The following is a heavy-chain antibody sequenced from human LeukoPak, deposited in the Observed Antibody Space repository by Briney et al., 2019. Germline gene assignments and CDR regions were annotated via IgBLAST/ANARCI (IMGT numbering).Heavy chain of an antibody. J-gene: IGHJ4*02. V-gene: IGHV3-20*04. CDR1: GFAFDDYG. D-gene: IGHD3-9*01. Sequence: PGGSLRLSCAASGFAFDDYGMSWVRQAPGKGLGWVSGINWNGDSTGYADSVKGRFTISRDNAKNSLYLQMNSLRAEDTALYYCARVNYDILTGYSWGGDYWGQGTLVTVSS. CDR2: INWNGDST. CDR3: ARVNYDILTGYSWGGDY.